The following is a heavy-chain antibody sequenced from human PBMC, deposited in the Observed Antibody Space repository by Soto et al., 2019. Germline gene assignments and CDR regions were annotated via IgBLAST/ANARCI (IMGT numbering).Heavy chain of an antibody. CDR2: IIPIFGTA. CDR1: GGTFSSYA. Sequence: QVQLVQSGAEVKKPGSSVKVSCKASGGTFSSYAISWVRQAPGQGLEWMGGIIPIFGTANYAQKFQGRVTITADESTSTAYMELSSLRSEDTAVYYCARGSVVVAAYYYYCMDGWCQGTTVTVSS. D-gene: IGHD2-15*01. CDR3: ARGSVVVAAYYYYCMDG. V-gene: IGHV1-69*01. J-gene: IGHJ6*02.